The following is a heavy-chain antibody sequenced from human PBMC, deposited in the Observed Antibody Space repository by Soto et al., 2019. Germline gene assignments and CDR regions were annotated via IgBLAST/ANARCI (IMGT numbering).Heavy chain of an antibody. CDR1: GLTFSSYA. Sequence: GGSLRLSCAASGLTFSSYAMHWVRQAPGKGLEWVAVISYDGSNKYYADSVKGRFTISRDNSKNTLYLQMNSLRAEDTAVYYCAREWWEQTPRPYYYYGMDVWGQGTTVTVSS. J-gene: IGHJ6*02. V-gene: IGHV3-30-3*01. CDR2: ISYDGSNK. D-gene: IGHD1-26*01. CDR3: AREWWEQTPRPYYYYGMDV.